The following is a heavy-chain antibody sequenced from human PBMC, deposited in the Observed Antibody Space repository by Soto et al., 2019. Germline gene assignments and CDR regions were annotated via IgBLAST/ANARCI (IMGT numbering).Heavy chain of an antibody. CDR1: GFTFSRCG. CDR3: AAGSISGVYFDY. Sequence: GGSLTLSCAASGFTFSRCGMHWVRQAPGKGLEWVAVIWYDGRNKYYADSVKGRFIISRDNSKNTLYLQMNSLRAEDTAVYYCAAGSISGVYFDYWGPGTLVTXSS. V-gene: IGHV3-33*01. J-gene: IGHJ4*02. CDR2: IWYDGRNK. D-gene: IGHD7-27*01.